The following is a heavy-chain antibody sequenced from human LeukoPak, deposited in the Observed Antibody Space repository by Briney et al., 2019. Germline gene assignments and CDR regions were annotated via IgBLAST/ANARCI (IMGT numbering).Heavy chain of an antibody. CDR3: AGGRTTVTTSDY. CDR2: IYYSGST. Sequence: SETLSLTCTVSGGSISSGDYYWSWIRQPPGKGLEWIGYIYYSGSTYYNPSLKSRVTISVDTSKNQFSLKLSSVTAADTAVYYCAGGRTTVTTSDYWGQGTLVTVSS. CDR1: GGSISSGDYY. V-gene: IGHV4-30-4*08. J-gene: IGHJ4*02. D-gene: IGHD4-17*01.